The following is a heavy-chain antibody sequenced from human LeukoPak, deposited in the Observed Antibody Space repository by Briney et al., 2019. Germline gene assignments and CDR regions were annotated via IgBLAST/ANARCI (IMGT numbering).Heavy chain of an antibody. V-gene: IGHV4-34*01. J-gene: IGHJ6*03. Sequence: PSETLSLTCAVYGGSFSGYYWSWIRQPPGKGLEWIGEINHSGSTNYNPSLKSRVTISVDTSKNQFSLKLSSVTAADTAVYYCARGTKIAARPGRARDYYYMDVWGKGTTVTVSS. CDR2: INHSGST. CDR1: GGSFSGYY. CDR3: ARGTKIAARPGRARDYYYMDV. D-gene: IGHD6-6*01.